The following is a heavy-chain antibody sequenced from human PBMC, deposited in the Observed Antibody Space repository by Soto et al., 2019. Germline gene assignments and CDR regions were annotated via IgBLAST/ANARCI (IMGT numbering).Heavy chain of an antibody. CDR3: TRASSLDFDF. CDR2: IRRNAYGGTT. V-gene: IGHV3-49*04. D-gene: IGHD3-16*01. CDR1: GFTFGDYA. Sequence: GGSLRLSCTTSGFTFGDYALSWVRQAPGKGLEWVGFIRRNAYGGTTDYAAAVKGRFTISRDDSKSIAYLQMNSLRTEDTALYYCTRASSLDFDFWGQGTLVTVSS. J-gene: IGHJ4*02.